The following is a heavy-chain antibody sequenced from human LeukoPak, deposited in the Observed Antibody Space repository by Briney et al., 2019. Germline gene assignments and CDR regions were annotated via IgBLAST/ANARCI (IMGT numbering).Heavy chain of an antibody. CDR2: IRYDGSNK. Sequence: GGSLRLSCAASGFTFSSYGMHWVRQAPGKGLEWVAFIRYDGSNKYYADSVKGRFTISRDNSKNTLYLQMNSLRAEDTAVYYCAKDFYRAEYAIEDPWGQGTLVTVSS. V-gene: IGHV3-30*02. CDR3: AKDFYRAEYAIEDP. CDR1: GFTFSSYG. J-gene: IGHJ5*02. D-gene: IGHD2-8*01.